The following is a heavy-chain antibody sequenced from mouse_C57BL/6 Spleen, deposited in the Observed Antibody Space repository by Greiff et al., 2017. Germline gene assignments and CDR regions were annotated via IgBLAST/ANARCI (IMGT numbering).Heavy chain of an antibody. Sequence: QVQLQQPGAALVLPGASVKLSCKASGYTFTSYWMHWVKQRPGQGLEWIGEIDPSDSYTNYNQKFKGKSTLTVDKSSSTAYMQLSSLTSEDSAVYYCARGIYYYGISYFDYWGQGTTLTVSS. CDR1: GYTFTSYW. J-gene: IGHJ2*01. CDR3: ARGIYYYGISYFDY. V-gene: IGHV1-69*01. CDR2: IDPSDSYT. D-gene: IGHD1-1*01.